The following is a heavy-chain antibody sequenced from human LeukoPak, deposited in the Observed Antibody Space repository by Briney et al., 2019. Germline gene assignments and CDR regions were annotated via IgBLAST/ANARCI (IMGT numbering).Heavy chain of an antibody. Sequence: SETLSLTCTVSGGSISGYYWSWIRQPPGKGLEWIGEINHSGSTNYNPSLKSRVTMSLDASKNQFSLELNSVTPADTAVYCARGGNYWPQWWFDPWGRGTLVSVSS. J-gene: IGHJ5*02. CDR1: GGSISGYY. V-gene: IGHV4-34*01. CDR2: INHSGST. D-gene: IGHD1-26*01. CDR3: ARGGNYWPQWWFDP.